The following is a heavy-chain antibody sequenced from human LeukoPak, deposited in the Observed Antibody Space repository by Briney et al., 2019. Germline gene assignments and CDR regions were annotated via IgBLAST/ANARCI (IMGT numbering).Heavy chain of an antibody. V-gene: IGHV1-46*01. Sequence: ASVKVSCKASGYTLTSYYMHWVRQAPGQGLEWMGIINPSGGSTSYAQKFQGRVTMTRDTSTSTVYMELSSLRSEDTAVYYCAREGDDSGVYSLNLDYWGQGTLVTVSS. CDR3: AREGDDSGVYSLNLDY. D-gene: IGHD3-22*01. CDR1: GYTLTSYY. CDR2: INPSGGST. J-gene: IGHJ4*02.